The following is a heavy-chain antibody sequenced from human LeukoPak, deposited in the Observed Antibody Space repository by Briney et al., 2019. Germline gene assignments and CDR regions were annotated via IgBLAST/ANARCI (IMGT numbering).Heavy chain of an antibody. Sequence: PGGSLRLSCAASGFTLSSYAMHWVRQAPGKGLEYVSAISSNGGSTYYANSVKGRFTISRDNSKNTLYLQMGSLRAGDMAVYYCARGSAAAGIVDYWGQGTLVTVSS. D-gene: IGHD6-13*01. CDR1: GFTLSSYA. V-gene: IGHV3-64*01. J-gene: IGHJ4*02. CDR3: ARGSAAAGIVDY. CDR2: ISSNGGST.